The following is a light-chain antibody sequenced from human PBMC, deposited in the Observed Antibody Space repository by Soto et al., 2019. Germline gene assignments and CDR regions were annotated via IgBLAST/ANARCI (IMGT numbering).Light chain of an antibody. CDR1: QSISSSD. CDR3: QQYGSSPPT. Sequence: EIGMTQSPGTMSLSPGERATLSCRASQSISSSDLAWYQQKAGRAPRLLIYGASNRATGIPDRFSGSGSGTDFTLTISRLEPEDFAVYYCQQYGSSPPTFGQGTKVDIK. J-gene: IGKJ1*01. CDR2: GAS. V-gene: IGKV3-20*01.